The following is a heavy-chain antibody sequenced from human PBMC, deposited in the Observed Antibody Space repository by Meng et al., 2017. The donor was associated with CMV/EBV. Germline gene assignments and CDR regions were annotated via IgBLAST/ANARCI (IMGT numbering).Heavy chain of an antibody. Sequence: GGSLRLSCAASGFTSSNAWMSWVRQAPGKGLEWVGRIKSKTDGGTTDYAAPVKGRFTISRDDSKNTLYLQMNSLKTEDTAVYYCTTHYYGSGSGVYWGQGTLVTVSS. J-gene: IGHJ4*02. CDR1: GFTSSNAW. CDR2: IKSKTDGGTT. D-gene: IGHD3-10*01. V-gene: IGHV3-15*01. CDR3: TTHYYGSGSGVY.